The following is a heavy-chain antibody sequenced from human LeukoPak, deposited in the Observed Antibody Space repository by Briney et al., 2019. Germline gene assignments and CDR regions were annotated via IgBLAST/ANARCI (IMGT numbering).Heavy chain of an antibody. V-gene: IGHV3-7*05. CDR3: ARGQMAGY. CDR1: GFPFSSYW. D-gene: IGHD5-24*01. J-gene: IGHJ4*02. CDR2: KKPDGSEK. Sequence: GGSLRLSCAASGFPFSSYWMSWVRQAPGKGLEWVANKKPDGSEKSYVDSVKGRFTISRDNAKNSLYLQMNSLRAEDTAVYYCARGQMAGYWGQGTLVTVSS.